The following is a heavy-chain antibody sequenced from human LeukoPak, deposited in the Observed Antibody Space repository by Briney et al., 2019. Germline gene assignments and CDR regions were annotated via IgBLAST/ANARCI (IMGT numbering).Heavy chain of an antibody. Sequence: ASVKVSCKASGYTFTSYYMHWARQAPGQGLEWMGIINPSGGSTSYAQKFQGRVTMTRDTSTSTVYMELSSLRSEDTAVYYCAREYSGWYTPYYYYYGMDVWGQGTTVTVSS. V-gene: IGHV1-46*01. CDR2: INPSGGST. D-gene: IGHD6-19*01. CDR3: AREYSGWYTPYYYYYGMDV. CDR1: GYTFTSYY. J-gene: IGHJ6*02.